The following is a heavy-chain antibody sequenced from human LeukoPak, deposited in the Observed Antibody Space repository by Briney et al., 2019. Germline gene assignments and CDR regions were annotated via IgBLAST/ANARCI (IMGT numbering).Heavy chain of an antibody. CDR1: GGSFSGYY. J-gene: IGHJ6*03. CDR2: INHRGST. CDR3: ARAPERWYSYGSYTYYYMDV. D-gene: IGHD5-18*01. V-gene: IGHV4-34*01. Sequence: SETLSLTCALYGGSFSGYYWSWIRHPPGKGLEWIGEINHRGSTNYNPSLKSRVTISVDTSKNQFSLKLSSVTAAGTAVYYCARAPERWYSYGSYTYYYMDVWGKGTTVTVSS.